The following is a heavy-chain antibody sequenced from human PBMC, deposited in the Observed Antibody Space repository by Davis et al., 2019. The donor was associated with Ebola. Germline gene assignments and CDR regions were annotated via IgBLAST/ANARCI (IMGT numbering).Heavy chain of an antibody. J-gene: IGHJ6*02. CDR3: AGPQNSSSWYSDYYYYYGMDV. CDR2: INAGNGNT. V-gene: IGHV1-3*01. D-gene: IGHD6-13*01. Sequence: ASVKVSCKASGYTFTSYAMHWVRQAPGQRLEWMGWINAGNGNTKYSQKFQGRVTITRDTSASTAYMELSSLRSEDTAVYYCAGPQNSSSWYSDYYYYYGMDVWGQGTTVTVSS. CDR1: GYTFTSYA.